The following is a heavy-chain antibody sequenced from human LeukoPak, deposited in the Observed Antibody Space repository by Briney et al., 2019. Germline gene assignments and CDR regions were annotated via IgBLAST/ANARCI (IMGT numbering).Heavy chain of an antibody. CDR2: INPNSGGT. J-gene: IGHJ5*02. CDR1: GYTFTGYY. Sequence: GASVKVSCKASGYTFTGYYMHWVRQAPGQGLEWMGWINPNSGGTNYAQKLQGRVTMTTDTSTSTAYMELRSLRSDDTAVYYCAREFLLYDFWSGNRFDPWGQGTLVTVSS. D-gene: IGHD3-3*01. CDR3: AREFLLYDFWSGNRFDP. V-gene: IGHV1-2*02.